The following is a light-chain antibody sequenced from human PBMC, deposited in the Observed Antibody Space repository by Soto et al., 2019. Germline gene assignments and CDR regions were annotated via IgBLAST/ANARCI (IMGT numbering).Light chain of an antibody. CDR2: EVT. Sequence: QSVLTQPASVSGSPGQSITISCTGTSNDVGAYNYVSWYRQHPGKAPKLMIYEVTYRPSGVSDRFSGSRSGNTASLTISGLQAEDEADYYCNSYRINNPWVFGGGTKLTVL. CDR1: SNDVGAYNY. CDR3: NSYRINNPWV. V-gene: IGLV2-14*01. J-gene: IGLJ3*02.